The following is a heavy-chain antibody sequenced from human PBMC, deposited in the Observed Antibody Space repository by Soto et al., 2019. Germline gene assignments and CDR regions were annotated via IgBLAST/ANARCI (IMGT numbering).Heavy chain of an antibody. J-gene: IGHJ4*02. CDR1: GGSVSSSSYY. D-gene: IGHD4-4*01. Sequence: SETLSLTCTVSGGSVSSSSYYWGWVRQPPGKGLEWIGYIYYSGSTNYNPSLKSRVTIAVDTSKNQFSLKLSSVTAADTAVYYCARDRMLRSSNYRRYYFDYWGQGTLVTVSS. CDR2: IYYSGST. CDR3: ARDRMLRSSNYRRYYFDY. V-gene: IGHV4-61*01.